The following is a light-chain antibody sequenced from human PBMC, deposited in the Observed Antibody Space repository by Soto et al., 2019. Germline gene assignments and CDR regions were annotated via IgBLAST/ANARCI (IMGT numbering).Light chain of an antibody. CDR3: SSYTSSSTLV. CDR2: DVS. V-gene: IGLV2-14*01. CDR1: SSDVGAYNY. J-gene: IGLJ1*01. Sequence: QSALTQPASVSGSPGQSITISCTGTSSDVGAYNYVSWYQQHPGKAPKLMICDVSNRPSGVSNRFSGSKSGNTASLTISGPQAEDEADYYCSSYTSSSTLVFGTGTKVTVL.